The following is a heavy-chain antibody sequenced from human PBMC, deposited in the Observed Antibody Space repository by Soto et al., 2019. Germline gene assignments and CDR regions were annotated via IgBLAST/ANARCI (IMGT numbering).Heavy chain of an antibody. J-gene: IGHJ4*02. Sequence: GESLKISCRSSGYTFSNFWIGWVRQFPGKGLEWMGIIYPGEHETRYSPSFHGKVTISADRSINTAYLQWNSLEASDTAFYFCARSPRSSPYFDYWGQGALVTVSS. CDR2: IYPGEHET. CDR3: ARSPRSSPYFDY. D-gene: IGHD6-13*01. CDR1: GYTFSNFW. V-gene: IGHV5-51*01.